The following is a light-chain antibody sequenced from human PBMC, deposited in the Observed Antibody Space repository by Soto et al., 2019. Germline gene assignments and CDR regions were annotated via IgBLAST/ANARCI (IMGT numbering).Light chain of an antibody. Sequence: DIQMTQSPSTLSASVGDRVTITCRASQSIRTWLAWYQQKPGKAPKLLINDASTLQSGVPSRFSGSGSGTEFTLTISSLQPDDFATYFCQQSNTFGQGTKVEIK. CDR2: DAS. CDR3: QQSNT. CDR1: QSIRTW. J-gene: IGKJ2*01. V-gene: IGKV1-5*01.